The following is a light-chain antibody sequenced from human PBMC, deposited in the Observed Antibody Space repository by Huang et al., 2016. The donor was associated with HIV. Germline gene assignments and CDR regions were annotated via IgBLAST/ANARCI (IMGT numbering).Light chain of an antibody. V-gene: IGKV3-11*01. CDR1: QSITNH. Sequence: IVLTQSPATLSWYLGERVTLSCRASQSITNHLAWYQQRPRQAPRLLSYDASTRVAGVPARFSGSGSGTDFTLTISSLEPEDFALYYCQQHDSWLTFGGGTKVEV. CDR3: QQHDSWLT. CDR2: DAS. J-gene: IGKJ4*01.